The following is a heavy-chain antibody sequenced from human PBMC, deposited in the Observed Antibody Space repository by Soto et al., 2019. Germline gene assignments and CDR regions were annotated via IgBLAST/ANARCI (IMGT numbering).Heavy chain of an antibody. J-gene: IGHJ6*03. Sequence: LRLSCAASGFTFSSYAMSWVRQAPGKGLEWVSAISGSGGSTYYADSVKGRFTISRDNSKNTLYLQMNSLRAEDTAVYYCARDEDNGSGFYYMDVWGKGTTVTVSS. CDR1: GFTFSSYA. V-gene: IGHV3-23*01. CDR3: ARDEDNGSGFYYMDV. CDR2: ISGSGGST. D-gene: IGHD3-10*01.